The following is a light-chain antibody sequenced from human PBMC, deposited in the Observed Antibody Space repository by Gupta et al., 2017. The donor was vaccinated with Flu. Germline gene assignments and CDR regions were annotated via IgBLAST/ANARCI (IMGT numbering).Light chain of an antibody. CDR2: EVS. CDR3: SSFADSRYI. Sequence: GSSSDIASYNYVSWFQQHPGKAPKLLIYEVSNRPSGVPDRFSGSKSGNTASLTVAGLQAEDEADYYCSSFADSRYIFGAGTTVTVL. J-gene: IGLJ1*01. V-gene: IGLV2-8*01. CDR1: SSDIASYNY.